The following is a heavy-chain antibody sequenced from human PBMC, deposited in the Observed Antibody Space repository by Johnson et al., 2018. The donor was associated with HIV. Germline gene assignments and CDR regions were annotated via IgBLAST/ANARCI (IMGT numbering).Heavy chain of an antibody. J-gene: IGHJ3*02. CDR1: GFTFRSYS. CDR3: HNYYDSSGYQAPFDI. Sequence: EVQLVEPGGGLVQPGGSLRLSCSASGFTFRSYSMSWVRQAPGKGLTWVTSISGSGGTAYYADSVTGRFTISRDNSKNTWYLQMNSLIAEDTAVYYCHNYYDSSGYQAPFDIWGQGTMGTVSS. CDR2: ISGSGGTA. D-gene: IGHD3-22*01. V-gene: IGHV3-23*04.